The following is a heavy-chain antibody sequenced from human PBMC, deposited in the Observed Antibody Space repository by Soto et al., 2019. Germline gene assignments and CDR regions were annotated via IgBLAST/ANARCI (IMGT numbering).Heavy chain of an antibody. D-gene: IGHD1-26*01. Sequence: QVQLQESGPGLVKPSETLSLTCTVSGGSISSYYWSWIRQPPGKGLEWIGYIYSSGSTNYNPSITSRVPISRDTSKHQFSLTLSSVTAADTAVYYCARRWGRTVDYWGQGTLVTVSS. CDR3: ARRWGRTVDY. CDR2: IYSSGST. J-gene: IGHJ4*02. CDR1: GGSISSYY. V-gene: IGHV4-59*08.